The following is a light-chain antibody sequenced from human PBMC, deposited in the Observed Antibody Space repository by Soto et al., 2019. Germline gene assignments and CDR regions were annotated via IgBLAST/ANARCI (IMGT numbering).Light chain of an antibody. CDR3: SSYTTGSTPVI. J-gene: IGLJ2*01. CDR1: SSDVGGYNF. CDR2: DVT. V-gene: IGLV2-14*01. Sequence: QSVLTQPASVSGSPGQSITISCTGTSSDVGGYNFVSWYQKHPGKAPKLVIYDVTNRPSGVSNRFSGSKSGNTASLTISGLQAEDEADYYCSSYTTGSTPVIFGGGTKLTVL.